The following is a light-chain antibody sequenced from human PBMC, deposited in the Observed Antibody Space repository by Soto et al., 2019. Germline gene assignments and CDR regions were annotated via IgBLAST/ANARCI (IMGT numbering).Light chain of an antibody. V-gene: IGKV1-17*01. Sequence: DIQMTQSPSTLSASVGDRVTITCRAGQCISNDLGLYQQKPEKARNRLIYASTSSQSGLPTLFSGSASTTETPPTISRLPAEDFASYCRLHRNNHPITFGGGTQL. CDR2: AST. CDR3: LHRNNHPIT. CDR1: QCISND. J-gene: IGKJ4*01.